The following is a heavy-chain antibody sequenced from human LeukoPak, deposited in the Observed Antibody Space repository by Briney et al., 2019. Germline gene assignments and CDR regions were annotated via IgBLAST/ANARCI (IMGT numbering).Heavy chain of an antibody. J-gene: IGHJ6*03. CDR3: ARVARIQLWSNYMDV. D-gene: IGHD5-18*01. V-gene: IGHV1-2*06. Sequence: ASVKVSCKASGYTFTGYYMHWVRQAPGQGLEWMGRINPNSGGTNYAQKFQGRVTMTRDTSISTAYMELSRLRSDDTAVYYCARVARIQLWSNYMDVWGKGTTVTVSS. CDR2: INPNSGGT. CDR1: GYTFTGYY.